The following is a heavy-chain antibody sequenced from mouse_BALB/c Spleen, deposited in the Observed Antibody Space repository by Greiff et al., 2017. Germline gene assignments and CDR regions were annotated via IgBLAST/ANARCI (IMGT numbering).Heavy chain of an antibody. V-gene: IGHV1S81*02. CDR3: ARSYYDYDDWVAY. J-gene: IGHJ3*01. Sequence: VQLQQSGAELVKPGASVKLSCKASGYTFTSYWMHWVKQRPGQGLEWIGEINPSNGRTNYNEKFKSKATLTVDKSSSTAYMQLSSLTSEDSAVYYCARSYYDYDDWVAYWGQGTLVTVSA. D-gene: IGHD2-4*01. CDR1: GYTFTSYW. CDR2: INPSNGRT.